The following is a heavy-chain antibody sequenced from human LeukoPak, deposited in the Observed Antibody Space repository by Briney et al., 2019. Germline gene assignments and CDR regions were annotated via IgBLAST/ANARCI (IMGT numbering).Heavy chain of an antibody. CDR1: GFTFSSYD. Sequence: GGSLRLSCAASGFTFSSYDMHWVRQAPGKGLEWVSAIGTAGDTYYPGSVKGRFTISRENAKNSLYLQMNSLRAGDTAVYYCAGDKGPGPSGSSYWYFDLWGHGTLVTVSS. J-gene: IGHJ2*01. CDR2: IGTAGDT. CDR3: AGDKGPGPSGSSYWYFDL. D-gene: IGHD1-26*01. V-gene: IGHV3-13*01.